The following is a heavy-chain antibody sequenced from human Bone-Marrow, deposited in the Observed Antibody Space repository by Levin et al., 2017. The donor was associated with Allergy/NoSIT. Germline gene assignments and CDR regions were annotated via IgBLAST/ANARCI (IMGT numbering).Heavy chain of an antibody. CDR1: GDSINSGDHY. V-gene: IGHV4-30-4*01. J-gene: IGHJ3*02. Sequence: SETLSLTCTVSGDSINSGDHYWSWIRQPPGRGLEWIGHIYYSGSTYYNPSLRSRVTMSVDTSKKKVSLKLTSVTASDTAVYYCARINDIVAGPATNNAFDMWGQGTMVTVSS. CDR3: ARINDIVAGPATNNAFDM. CDR2: IYYSGST. D-gene: IGHD2-2*01.